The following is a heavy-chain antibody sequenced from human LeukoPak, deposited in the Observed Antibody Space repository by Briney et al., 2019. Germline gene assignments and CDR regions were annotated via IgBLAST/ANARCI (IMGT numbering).Heavy chain of an antibody. D-gene: IGHD5-18*01. V-gene: IGHV4-59*08. CDR2: IYYSGST. J-gene: IGHJ4*02. CDR1: GGSISSDY. Sequence: SSETLSLTCTVPGGSISSDYWSWIRQPPGKGLEWIGYIYYSGSTNYSPSLKSRVTISVDTSKNQFSLKLSSVTAADTAVYYCAKQGRRGDSYGLDYWGQGTLVTVSS. CDR3: AKQGRRGDSYGLDY.